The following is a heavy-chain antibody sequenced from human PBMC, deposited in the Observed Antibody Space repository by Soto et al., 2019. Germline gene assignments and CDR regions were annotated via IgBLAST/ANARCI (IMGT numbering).Heavy chain of an antibody. D-gene: IGHD5-18*01. V-gene: IGHV1-24*01. CDR2: FDPEDGET. CDR3: ATSLGTAMVRYYYYYGMDV. CDR1: GYTLTELS. Sequence: QVQLVQSGAEVKKPGASVKVSCKVSGYTLTELSMHWVRQAPGKGLEWMGGFDPEDGETIYARKFQGRVTMTEDTXXDXAXXELSSLRSEDTAVYYCATSLGTAMVRYYYYYGMDVWGQGTTVTVSS. J-gene: IGHJ6*02.